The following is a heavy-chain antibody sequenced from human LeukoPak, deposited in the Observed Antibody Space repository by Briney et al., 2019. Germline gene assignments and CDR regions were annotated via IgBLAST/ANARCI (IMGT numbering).Heavy chain of an antibody. CDR1: GFTFSDYY. D-gene: IGHD4-17*01. J-gene: IGHJ3*02. CDR3: AREIYGDAFDI. CDR2: ISSSSSYT. V-gene: IGHV3-11*06. Sequence: GGSLRLSCAASGFTFSDYYMSWIRQAPGKGLEWVSYISSSSSYTNYADSVKGRFTISRDNAKNSLYLQMNSLRAEDTAVYYCAREIYGDAFDIWGQGTMVTVSS.